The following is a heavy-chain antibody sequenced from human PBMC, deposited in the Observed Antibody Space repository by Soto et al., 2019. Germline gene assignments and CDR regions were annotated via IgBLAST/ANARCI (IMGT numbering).Heavy chain of an antibody. Sequence: PGGSLRLSCAASGFTFSNAWMSWVRQAPGKGLEWVGRIKSKTDGGTTDYAAPVKGRFTISRDDSKNTLYLQMNSLKTEDTAVYYCTTLLPGSKGTTASNKTSQMVVLYCSSTSCDENYYYMDVWGKGTTVTVSS. CDR1: GFTFSNAW. CDR2: IKSKTDGGTT. J-gene: IGHJ6*03. D-gene: IGHD2-2*01. V-gene: IGHV3-15*01. CDR3: TTLLPGSKGTTASNKTSQMVVLYCSSTSCDENYYYMDV.